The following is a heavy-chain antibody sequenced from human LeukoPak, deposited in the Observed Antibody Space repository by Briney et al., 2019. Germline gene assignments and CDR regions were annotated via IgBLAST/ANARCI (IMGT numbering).Heavy chain of an antibody. Sequence: ASVKVSCKASGYTFTSHFMHWVRQAPGQGLEWMGWINTNTGNPTYAQGFTGRFVFSLDTSVSTAYLQISSLKAEDTAVYYCARGASYYFWSCIDDWGKGTLATVSS. CDR2: INTNTGNP. V-gene: IGHV7-4-1*02. CDR3: ARGASYYFWSCIDD. D-gene: IGHD3-3*01. J-gene: IGHJ4*02. CDR1: GYTFTSHF.